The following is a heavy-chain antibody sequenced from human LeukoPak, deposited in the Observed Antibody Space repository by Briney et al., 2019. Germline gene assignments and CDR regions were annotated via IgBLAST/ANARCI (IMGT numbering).Heavy chain of an antibody. CDR2: IYTSGST. Sequence: SETLSLTCTVSGGSISSSSYYWSWIRQPAGKGLEWIGRIYTSGSTNYNPSLKSRVTMSVDTSKNQFSLKMNSVTAADTAVYSCARDKGRSPYYFDYGAQGPRVT. V-gene: IGHV4-61*02. J-gene: IGHJ4*02. CDR1: GGSISSSSYY. CDR3: ARDKGRSPYYFDY.